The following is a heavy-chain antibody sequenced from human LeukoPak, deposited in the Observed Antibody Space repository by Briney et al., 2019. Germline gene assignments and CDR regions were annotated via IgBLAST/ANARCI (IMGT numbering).Heavy chain of an antibody. V-gene: IGHV4-39*07. Sequence: PSETLSLTCTVSGGSISNSAYYWGWVRQPPGRGLESIGNIYYNGAAYYKPSLKSRVTISVDTSKNQFSLQLSSVTAADTAVYYCARDRGSYPLVDYWGQGTLVTVSS. J-gene: IGHJ4*02. D-gene: IGHD1-26*01. CDR3: ARDRGSYPLVDY. CDR1: GGSISNSAYY. CDR2: IYYNGAA.